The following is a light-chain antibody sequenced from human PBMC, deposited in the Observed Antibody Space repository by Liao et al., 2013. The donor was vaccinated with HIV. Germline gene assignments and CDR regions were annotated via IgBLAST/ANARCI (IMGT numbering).Light chain of an antibody. CDR1: KLGDKY. J-gene: IGLJ2*01. CDR2: QDT. Sequence: SYELTQPPSVSVSPGQTASITCSGDKLGDKYACWYQQKPGQSPVLVIYQDTKRPSGIPERFSGSGSGNTATLTISGTQTLDEADYYCQTWDSSNMIFGGGTKLTVL. CDR3: QTWDSSNMI. V-gene: IGLV3-1*01.